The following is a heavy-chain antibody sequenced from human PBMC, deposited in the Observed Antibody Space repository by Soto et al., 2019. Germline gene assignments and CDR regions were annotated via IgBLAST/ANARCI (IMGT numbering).Heavy chain of an antibody. CDR2: IYPGDSGT. CDR1: GYSFPSYW. V-gene: IGHV5-51*01. J-gene: IGHJ5*01. D-gene: IGHD6-13*01. Sequence: GESLKISCKGSGYSFPSYWIGWVRQMPGKGPECMGLIYPGDSGTRYSPSFQGQVTISADKSTSTAHLQWSSLKASDTAMYYCARQGRIAYSSSWFDYWGQGTLVTVSS. CDR3: ARQGRIAYSSSWFDY.